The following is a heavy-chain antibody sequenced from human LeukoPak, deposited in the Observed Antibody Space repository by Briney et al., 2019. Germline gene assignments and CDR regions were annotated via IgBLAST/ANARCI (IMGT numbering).Heavy chain of an antibody. J-gene: IGHJ6*02. D-gene: IGHD6-13*01. CDR1: GDSVSSNSAA. V-gene: IGHV6-1*01. Sequence: SQTLSLTCAISGDSVSSNSAAWNWIRQSPSRGLEWLGRTYYRSKWYNDYAVSVKSRITINPDTSKNQISLQLNSVTPEDTAVYYCARERNLYSSSSVPGYYGMDVWGQGTTVTVSS. CDR2: TYYRSKWYN. CDR3: ARERNLYSSSSVPGYYGMDV.